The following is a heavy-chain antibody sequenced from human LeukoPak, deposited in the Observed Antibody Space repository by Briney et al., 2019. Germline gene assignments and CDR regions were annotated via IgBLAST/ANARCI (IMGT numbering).Heavy chain of an antibody. CDR1: GFPFSNYW. Sequence: GGSLRLSCAASGFPFSNYWMQWVRQVPGKGLVWVSRINDDGSATFYADSVKGRFTISRDNAKNTVFLQINSLRAEDTAVYYCAKDAGPSGIINYLPYYFDYWGQGTLVTVSS. CDR3: AKDAGPSGIINYLPYYFDY. J-gene: IGHJ4*02. V-gene: IGHV3-74*01. CDR2: INDDGSAT. D-gene: IGHD2/OR15-2a*01.